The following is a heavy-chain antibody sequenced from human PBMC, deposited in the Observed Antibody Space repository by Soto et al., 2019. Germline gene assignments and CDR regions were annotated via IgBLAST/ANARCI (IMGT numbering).Heavy chain of an antibody. CDR1: GGSISSSSYY. J-gene: IGHJ4*02. CDR2: IYYSGST. Sequence: KTSETLSLTCTVSGGSISSSSYYWGWIRQPPGKGLEWIGSIYYSGSTYYNPSLKSRVTISVDTSKNQFSLKLSSVTAADTAVYYCARGAAAGLHYFDYWGQGTLVTVSS. D-gene: IGHD6-13*01. V-gene: IGHV4-39*01. CDR3: ARGAAAGLHYFDY.